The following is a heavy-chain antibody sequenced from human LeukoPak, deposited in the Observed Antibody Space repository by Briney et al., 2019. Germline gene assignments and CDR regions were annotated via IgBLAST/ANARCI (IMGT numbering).Heavy chain of an antibody. CDR3: ARDALSSSSWYGLDS. V-gene: IGHV3-11*01. J-gene: IGHJ4*02. CDR2: ISSSGSTI. Sequence: GGSLRLSCAASGFTFRDYYMSWIRQAPGKGLEWVSYISSSGSTIYYADSVKGRFAISRDNAKNSLYLQMNSLRAEDTAVYYCARDALSSSSWYGLDSWGQGTLVTVSS. CDR1: GFTFRDYY. D-gene: IGHD6-13*01.